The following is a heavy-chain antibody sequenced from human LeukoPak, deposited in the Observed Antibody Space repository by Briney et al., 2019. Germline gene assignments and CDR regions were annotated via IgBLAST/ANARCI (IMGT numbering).Heavy chain of an antibody. Sequence: PGGSLRLSCAASGFTFSDYYMSWIRQAPGKGLEWVSYISSSGSTIYYADSVKGRFTISRDNAKNSLYLQMNSLRAEDTAVYYCARVRGMDSSGYYYVKRLDAFDIWGQGTMVTVSS. CDR3: ARVRGMDSSGYYYVKRLDAFDI. CDR2: ISSSGSTI. J-gene: IGHJ3*02. V-gene: IGHV3-11*01. CDR1: GFTFSDYY. D-gene: IGHD3-22*01.